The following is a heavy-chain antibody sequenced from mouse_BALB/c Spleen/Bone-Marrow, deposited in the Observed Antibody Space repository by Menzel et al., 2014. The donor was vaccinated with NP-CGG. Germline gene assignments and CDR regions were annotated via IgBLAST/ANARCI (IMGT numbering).Heavy chain of an antibody. V-gene: IGHV5-12*02. CDR2: ISNGGGST. CDR3: ASTYYGNPFAY. J-gene: IGHJ3*01. D-gene: IGHD2-10*01. CDR1: GFTFSDYY. Sequence: VQLKESGGGLVQPGGPLKLSCATSGFTFSDYYMYWVRQTPEKRLEWVAYISNGGGSTYYPDTVKGRFTISRDNAKNTLYLQMSRLKSEDTAMYYCASTYYGNPFAYWGQGTLVTVSA.